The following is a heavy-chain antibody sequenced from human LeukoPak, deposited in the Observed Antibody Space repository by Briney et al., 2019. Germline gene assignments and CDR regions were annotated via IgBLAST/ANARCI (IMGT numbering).Heavy chain of an antibody. V-gene: IGHV3-74*01. CDR3: ARAPYYYDASGFLI. Sequence: GGSLRLSCAASGFTFSSYWMHWVRQAPGKGLVWVSRINSDGSSTTYADSVRGRFTISRDNAKNTLYLQMNSLRAEDTAVYYCARAPYYYDASGFLIWGQGTMVTVSS. CDR1: GFTFSSYW. J-gene: IGHJ3*02. CDR2: INSDGSST. D-gene: IGHD3-22*01.